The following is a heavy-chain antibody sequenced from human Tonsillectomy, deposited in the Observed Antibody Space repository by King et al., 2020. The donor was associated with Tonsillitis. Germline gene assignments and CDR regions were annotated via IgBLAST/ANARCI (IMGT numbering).Heavy chain of an antibody. V-gene: IGHV4-59*01. CDR3: AGPGSDWTHFDY. Sequence: QLQESGPGLAKPSETLSLTCTVSGDSISSYYWSWIRQPPGKGLEWIGYMYHSGSTNYNPSLKSRVTISGDTSKNQFSLKLSSVTPADTAVYFCAGPGSDWTHFDYWGQGTLVTVSS. CDR2: MYHSGST. D-gene: IGHD6-19*01. CDR1: GDSISSYY. J-gene: IGHJ4*02.